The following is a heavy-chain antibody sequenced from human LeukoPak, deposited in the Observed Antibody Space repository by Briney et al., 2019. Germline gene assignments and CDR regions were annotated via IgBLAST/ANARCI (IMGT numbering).Heavy chain of an antibody. Sequence: LTGGSLRLSCAASGFTVSTNYMSWVRQAPGKGLEWVSAVSGSGGSTSYADSVKGRFTISRDNSKNTLYLQMNSLRADDTAVYYCAKGGTAAAGTAYYFDYWGQGTLVTASS. CDR3: AKGGTAAAGTAYYFDY. J-gene: IGHJ4*02. V-gene: IGHV3-23*01. CDR1: GFTVSTNY. D-gene: IGHD6-13*01. CDR2: VSGSGGST.